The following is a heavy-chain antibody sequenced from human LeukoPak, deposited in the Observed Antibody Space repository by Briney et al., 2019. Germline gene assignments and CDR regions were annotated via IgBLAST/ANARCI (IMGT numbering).Heavy chain of an antibody. CDR3: ASDRYYYDSSGYYSHYWYFDL. CDR2: IYSGGST. J-gene: IGHJ2*01. CDR1: GFTFTNYW. Sequence: GGSLRLSCAASGFTFTNYWMSWVRQAPGKGLGCVSVIYSGGSTYYADSVKGRFTISRDNSKSTLYLQMNSLRAEDTAVYYCASDRYYYDSSGYYSHYWYFDLWGRGTLVTVSS. D-gene: IGHD3-22*01. V-gene: IGHV3-53*01.